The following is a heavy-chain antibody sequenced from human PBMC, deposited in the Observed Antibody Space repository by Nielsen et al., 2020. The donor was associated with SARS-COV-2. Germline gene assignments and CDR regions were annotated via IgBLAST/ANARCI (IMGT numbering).Heavy chain of an antibody. D-gene: IGHD3-22*01. J-gene: IGHJ3*02. CDR2: INAGNGNT. CDR1: GYTFTSYA. V-gene: IGHV1-3*01. Sequence: ASVKVSCKASGYTFTSYAMHWARQAPGQRLEWMGWINAGNGNTKYSQKFQGRVTITRDTSASTAYMELSSLRSEDTAVYYCARDYDSSGYSRYDAFDIWGQGTMVTVSS. CDR3: ARDYDSSGYSRYDAFDI.